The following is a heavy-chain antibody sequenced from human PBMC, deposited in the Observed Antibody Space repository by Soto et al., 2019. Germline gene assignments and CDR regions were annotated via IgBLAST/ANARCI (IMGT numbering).Heavy chain of an antibody. CDR3: ARDFSPLAYYFDY. CDR2: ISGYNANT. CDR1: GYTFTNHG. J-gene: IGHJ4*02. Sequence: QVQLVQSGPEVKKPGASVKVSCKASGYTFTNHGISWVRQAPGQGLEWVGWISGYNANTKYAQKFQGRVTMSTDTSTNTAYMALRSLRSDDTAVYYCARDFSPLAYYFDYWGQGTLVTVSS. V-gene: IGHV1-18*04.